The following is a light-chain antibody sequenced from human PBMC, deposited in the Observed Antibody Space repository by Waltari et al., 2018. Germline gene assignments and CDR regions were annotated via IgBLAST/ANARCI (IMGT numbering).Light chain of an antibody. Sequence: DIVMTQSPDSLAVSLGERATINCESSQSVLYSSNNKNYLAWYQQKPGQPPKLLISWASTRDSGVPDRFSGSGSGTDLTLSISSLQAEDVAFYYCQQYYTTPWTFGQGTKVEIK. V-gene: IGKV4-1*01. CDR1: QSVLYSSNNKNY. CDR2: WAS. J-gene: IGKJ1*01. CDR3: QQYYTTPWT.